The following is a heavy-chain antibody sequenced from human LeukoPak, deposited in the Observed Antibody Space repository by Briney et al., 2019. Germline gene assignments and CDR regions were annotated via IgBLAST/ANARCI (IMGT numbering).Heavy chain of an antibody. Sequence: PSETLSLTCTVSGGSISSHYWSWIRQPPGKGLEWIGYIYYSGSTNYNPSLKSRVTISVDTSKNQFSLKLSSVTAADTAVYYCARDRTPTRAFDIWGQGTMVTVSS. CDR3: ARDRTPTRAFDI. CDR1: GGSISSHY. CDR2: IYYSGST. V-gene: IGHV4-59*11. J-gene: IGHJ3*02. D-gene: IGHD2-2*01.